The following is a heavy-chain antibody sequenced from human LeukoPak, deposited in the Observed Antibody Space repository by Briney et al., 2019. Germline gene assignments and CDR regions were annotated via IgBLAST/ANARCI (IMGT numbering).Heavy chain of an antibody. Sequence: GGSLRLSCAASGFTFSSYSMNWVRQAPGKGLEWVSYISLNSSTIYYADSVKGRFTISRDNAKNSLYLQMNSLRDEDTAVYYCASMLTGSFDSWGQGTVVSVTA. CDR1: GFTFSSYS. CDR2: ISLNSSTI. D-gene: IGHD7-27*01. CDR3: ASMLTGSFDS. J-gene: IGHJ4*02. V-gene: IGHV3-48*02.